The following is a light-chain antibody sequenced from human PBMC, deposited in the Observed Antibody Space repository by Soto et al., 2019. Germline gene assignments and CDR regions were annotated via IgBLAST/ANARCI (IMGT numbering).Light chain of an antibody. CDR2: GAS. Sequence: EIVMTQSPATLSVSPGERATLSCRASQSVNSNLAWYQQKPGQAPRLLIYGASTRATGIPARFGGSGSGTEYTLSISRLQSEDFAVYYCHQYSNWPPFTFGQGTKLEIK. CDR1: QSVNSN. CDR3: HQYSNWPPFT. V-gene: IGKV3-15*01. J-gene: IGKJ2*01.